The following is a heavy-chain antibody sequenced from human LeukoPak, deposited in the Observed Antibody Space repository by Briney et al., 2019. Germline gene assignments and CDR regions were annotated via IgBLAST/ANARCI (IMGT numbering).Heavy chain of an antibody. D-gene: IGHD2/OR15-2a*01. V-gene: IGHV3-30-3*01. Sequence: PGRSLRLSCAASGFTFSSYAMHWVRQAPGKGLEWVAVISYDGSNKYYADSVKGRFTISRDNSKNTLYLQMNSLRIEDTAVYYCAKVAVNMLLYDAFDLWGQGTMVTVSS. CDR1: GFTFSSYA. CDR2: ISYDGSNK. J-gene: IGHJ3*01. CDR3: AKVAVNMLLYDAFDL.